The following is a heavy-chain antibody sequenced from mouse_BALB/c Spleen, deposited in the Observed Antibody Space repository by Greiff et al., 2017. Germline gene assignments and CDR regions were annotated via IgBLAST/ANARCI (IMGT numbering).Heavy chain of an antibody. D-gene: IGHD4-1*01. V-gene: IGHV7-3*02. CDR1: GFTFTAYY. CDR2: IRNKANGYTT. CDR3: ARRGTSGFAY. J-gene: IGHJ3*01. Sequence: EVMLVESGGGLVQPGGSLRLSCATSGFTFTAYYMSWVRQPPGKALEWLGFIRNKANGYTTEYSASVKGRFTISRDNSQSILYLQMNTLRAEDSATYYCARRGTSGFAYWGQGTLVTVSA.